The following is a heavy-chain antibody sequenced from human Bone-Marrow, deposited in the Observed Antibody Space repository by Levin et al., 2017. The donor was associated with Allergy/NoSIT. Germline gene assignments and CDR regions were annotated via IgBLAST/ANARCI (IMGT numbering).Heavy chain of an antibody. Sequence: SETLSLTCAVDGGSFTGYFWTWIRQPPGKGLEWIGEINHSGSTKYNPSLTSRVTISVDTSKKEFSLNLSSVTAADTAVFYCARGGRWSFSYYFDYWGQRTRVTVSS. CDR2: INHSGST. D-gene: IGHD3-10*01. CDR1: GGSFTGYF. V-gene: IGHV4-34*01. J-gene: IGHJ4*02. CDR3: ARGGRWSFSYYFDY.